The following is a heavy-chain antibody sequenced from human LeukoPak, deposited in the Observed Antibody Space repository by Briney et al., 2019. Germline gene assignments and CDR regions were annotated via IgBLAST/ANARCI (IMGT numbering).Heavy chain of an antibody. D-gene: IGHD3-10*01. J-gene: IGHJ4*02. CDR1: RVTFSSYW. V-gene: IGHV3-7*03. Sequence: PTGGSLRLSCAASRVTFSSYWMSWVRQTPGKGLEWVANMNQDGSGKYYLDSVKGRFTISRDNAENSVFLQMNSLRAEDTGVYYCARDRRSYGYTWGQGTLVTVSS. CDR2: MNQDGSGK. CDR3: ARDRRSYGYT.